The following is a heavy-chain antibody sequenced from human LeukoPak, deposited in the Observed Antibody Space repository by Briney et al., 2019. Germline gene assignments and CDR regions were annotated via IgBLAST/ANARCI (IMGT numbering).Heavy chain of an antibody. J-gene: IGHJ4*02. V-gene: IGHV3-23*01. Sequence: ESLKISCAASGFTFSSYAMSWVRQAPGKGLEWVSSISGGAGSTFYADSVKGRFTISRDNSRSTLYLQLNSLRAEDTAVYYCAKWMGTVVPSPYDYWGQGTLVTVSS. CDR1: GFTFSSYA. CDR2: ISGGAGST. CDR3: AKWMGTVVPSPYDY. D-gene: IGHD4-23*01.